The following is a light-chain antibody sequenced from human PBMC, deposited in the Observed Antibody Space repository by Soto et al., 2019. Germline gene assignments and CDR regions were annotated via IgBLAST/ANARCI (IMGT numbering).Light chain of an antibody. V-gene: IGKV3-11*01. CDR3: QQRSGWPYT. CDR1: QSVTSY. J-gene: IGKJ2*01. Sequence: EMVLTQSPATLSLPPGERATLSCGASQSVTSYLAWYQQKPGQAPRLLIHDASYRATGIPARFSGSGSGSDFTLTISSLEPEDFAVYYCQQRSGWPYTFGQGTKVDIK. CDR2: DAS.